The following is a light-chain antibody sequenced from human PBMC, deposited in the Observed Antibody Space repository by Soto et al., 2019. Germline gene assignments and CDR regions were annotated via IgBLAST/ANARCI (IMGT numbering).Light chain of an antibody. J-gene: IGKJ5*01. Sequence: EIVCSKSLATVSLSPGEGSTLSGRARQSVTGTNLAWYQQRAGQAPRLLIYGASSRATGIPARFSGSGSGTDFTLTISSLEPEDFSVYYCQQRYNWPITFGHGTRVEI. CDR3: QQRYNWPIT. CDR2: GAS. V-gene: IGKV3D-20*02. CDR1: QSVTGTN.